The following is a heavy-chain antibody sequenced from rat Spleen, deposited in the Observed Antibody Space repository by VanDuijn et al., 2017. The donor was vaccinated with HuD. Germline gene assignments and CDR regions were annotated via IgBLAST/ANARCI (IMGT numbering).Heavy chain of an antibody. CDR2: MSAGGDT. CDR1: GFSLTSYH. J-gene: IGHJ2*01. CDR3: VSSETGRGLDS. Sequence: QVQLKESGPGLVQPSRTLSLTCTVSGFSLTSYHVSWVRQSPGKSLEWMGVMSAGGDTTYNSLFKSRLSISRDTSKSQVFLKMNSLQTEDTATYYCVSSETGRGLDSWGQGVMVAVSS. D-gene: IGHD5-1*01. V-gene: IGHV2-43*01.